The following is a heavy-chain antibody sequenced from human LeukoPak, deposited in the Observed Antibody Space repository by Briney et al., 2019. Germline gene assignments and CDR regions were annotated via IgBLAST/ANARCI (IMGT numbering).Heavy chain of an antibody. CDR1: GGSISSYY. D-gene: IGHD3-22*01. Sequence: PSETLSLTCTVSGGSISSYYWSWIRQPPGKGLEWIGNIYYSGSTNYNPSLKSRVTISVDTSKNQFSLKLSSVTAADTAVYYCARKKTDSSGYYWMGAGYFDYWGQGTLVTVSS. J-gene: IGHJ4*02. V-gene: IGHV4-59*12. CDR2: IYYSGST. CDR3: ARKKTDSSGYYWMGAGYFDY.